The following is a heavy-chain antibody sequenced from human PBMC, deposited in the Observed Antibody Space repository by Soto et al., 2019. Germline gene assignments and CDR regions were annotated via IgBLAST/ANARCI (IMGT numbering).Heavy chain of an antibody. D-gene: IGHD2-2*01. CDR1: GFTFSSYR. J-gene: IGHJ5*02. CDR3: ASEYCSSTSCLNWFAP. V-gene: IGHV3-48*01. CDR2: ISSSSSTI. Sequence: GESLRLSCGASGFTFSSYRMNWVRQAPGKGLEWVSYISSSSSTIYYADSVKGRFTISRDNAKNSLYLQMNSLRAEDTAVYYCASEYCSSTSCLNWFAPWGQGT.